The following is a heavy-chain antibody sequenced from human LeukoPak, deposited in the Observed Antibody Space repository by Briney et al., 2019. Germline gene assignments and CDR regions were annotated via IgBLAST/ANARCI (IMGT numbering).Heavy chain of an antibody. D-gene: IGHD6-13*01. CDR3: ARGIDSSSYYYYYMDV. CDR2: INWNSGST. V-gene: IGHV3-20*03. CDR1: GFTLCYYV. Sequence: PGGALLLSFAAPGFTLCYYVMSRVPQAPGKGLEWVYRINWNSGSTGYADSVKGRFTISRDNAKNSLYLQMNSLRAEDTALYYCARGIDSSSYYYYYMDVWGKGTTVTISS. J-gene: IGHJ6*03.